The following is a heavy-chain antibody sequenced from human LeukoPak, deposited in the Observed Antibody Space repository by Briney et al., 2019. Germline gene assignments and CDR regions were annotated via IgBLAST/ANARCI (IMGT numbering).Heavy chain of an antibody. CDR3: AKMTTTSNFDY. Sequence: GASVKVSCKASGGTFSSYAISWVRQAPGQGLEWMGGIIPIFGTANYAQKFQGRVTITADKSTSTAYMELSSLRSDDTAVYYCAKMTTTSNFDYWGQGTLVTVSS. J-gene: IGHJ4*02. V-gene: IGHV1-69*06. CDR2: IIPIFGTA. D-gene: IGHD4-11*01. CDR1: GGTFSSYA.